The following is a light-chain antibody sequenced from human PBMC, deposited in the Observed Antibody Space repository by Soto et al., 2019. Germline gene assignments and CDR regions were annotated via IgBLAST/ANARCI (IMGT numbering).Light chain of an antibody. V-gene: IGLV2-14*01. Sequence: QSALTQPASVSGSPGQSITISCTGTSSDVGGYNYVSWYQQHPGKAPKLMIYEVSNRPSGVSNRFSVSKSGNTASLTISGLQAEDEDDYYCSSYTSSSIDYVFGTGTKLTV. CDR2: EVS. CDR3: SSYTSSSIDYV. J-gene: IGLJ1*01. CDR1: SSDVGGYNY.